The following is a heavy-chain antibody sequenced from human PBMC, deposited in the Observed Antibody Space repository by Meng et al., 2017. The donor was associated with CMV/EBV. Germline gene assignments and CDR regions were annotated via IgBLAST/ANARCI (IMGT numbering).Heavy chain of an antibody. CDR3: ARAPGWFGKRGMDV. V-gene: IGHV1-8*01. Sequence: ASVKVSCKASGYTFTSYDINWVRQATGQGLEWMGWMNPNSGNTGYAQKFQGRVTMTRNTSISTAYMELSSLRSEDTAVYYCARAPGWFGKRGMDVWDQGTTVTVSS. CDR2: MNPNSGNT. CDR1: GYTFTSYD. J-gene: IGHJ6*02. D-gene: IGHD3-10*01.